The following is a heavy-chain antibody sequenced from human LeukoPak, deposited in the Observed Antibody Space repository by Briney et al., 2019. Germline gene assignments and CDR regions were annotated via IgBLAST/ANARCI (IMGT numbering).Heavy chain of an antibody. V-gene: IGHV3-66*01. Sequence: PGGSLRLSCAASGFTLSIYAMSWVRQASGKGLEWVSVIYTGGSTYYADSVKGRFTISRDKSKNTLYLQMSSLRAEDTAVYYCAKGMIFGYFEDWGQGALVTVSS. CDR2: IYTGGST. CDR1: GFTLSIYA. CDR3: AKGMIFGYFED. J-gene: IGHJ4*02. D-gene: IGHD3/OR15-3a*01.